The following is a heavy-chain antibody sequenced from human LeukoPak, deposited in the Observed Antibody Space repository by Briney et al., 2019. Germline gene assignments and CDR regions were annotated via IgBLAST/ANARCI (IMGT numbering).Heavy chain of an antibody. CDR1: GYTFTSYA. V-gene: IGHV7-4-1*02. CDR2: INTNTRNP. D-gene: IGHD5-12*01. Sequence: ASVKVSCKASGYTFTSYAMHWVRQAPGQRLEWMGWINTNTRNPTYAQGFTGRFVFSLDTSVSTAYLQIRSLKAEDTAVYYCVRESLYGGYVKFDYWGQGTLVTVSS. CDR3: VRESLYGGYVKFDY. J-gene: IGHJ4*02.